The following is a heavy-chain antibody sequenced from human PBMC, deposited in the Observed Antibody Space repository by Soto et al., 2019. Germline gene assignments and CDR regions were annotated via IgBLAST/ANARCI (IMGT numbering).Heavy chain of an antibody. Sequence: QLQLQESGPGLVKPSETLSLTCTVSGGSISSSSYYWGWIRQPPGKGLEWIGSIYYSGSTYYNPSLKSRVTISVDTSKNQFSPKLSSVTAADTAVYYCARHPTYSSSRVPYYFDYWGQGTLVTVSS. V-gene: IGHV4-39*01. J-gene: IGHJ4*02. D-gene: IGHD6-13*01. CDR3: ARHPTYSSSRVPYYFDY. CDR1: GGSISSSSYY. CDR2: IYYSGST.